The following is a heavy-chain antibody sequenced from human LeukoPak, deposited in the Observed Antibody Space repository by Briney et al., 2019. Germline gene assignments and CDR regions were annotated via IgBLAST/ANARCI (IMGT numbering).Heavy chain of an antibody. Sequence: ASVKVSCKASGCTFTGYYMHWVRQAPGQGLEWMGWINPNSGGTNYARKFQGRVTMTRDTSISTAYMELSRLGSDDTAVYYCARFHPHAFDIWGQGTMVTVSS. CDR2: INPNSGGT. V-gene: IGHV1-2*02. CDR1: GCTFTGYY. CDR3: ARFHPHAFDI. J-gene: IGHJ3*02.